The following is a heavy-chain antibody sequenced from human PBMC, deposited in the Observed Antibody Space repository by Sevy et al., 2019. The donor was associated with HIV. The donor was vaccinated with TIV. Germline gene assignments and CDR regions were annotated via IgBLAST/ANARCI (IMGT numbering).Heavy chain of an antibody. D-gene: IGHD4-17*01. J-gene: IGHJ4*02. V-gene: IGHV3-49*03. CDR1: GFTFGDYA. CDR2: MRRNSYEAYGGTT. Sequence: GGSLRLSCTASGFTFGDYAMSWFRQAPGKGLEWVACMRRNSYEAYGGTTEYAASVKGRFTISRDDSKSIAYLQMNSLKTEDTAVYYCSRALATVATPEYYFDCWGQGTLVTVSS. CDR3: SRALATVATPEYYFDC.